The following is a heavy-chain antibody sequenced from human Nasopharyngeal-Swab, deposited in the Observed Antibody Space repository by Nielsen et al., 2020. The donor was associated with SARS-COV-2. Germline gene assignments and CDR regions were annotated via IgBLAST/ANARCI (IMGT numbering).Heavy chain of an antibody. CDR3: ARDASSSWYIGGEDY. J-gene: IGHJ4*02. CDR1: GFTFSSYA. CDR2: ISYDGSNK. Sequence: GESLKISCAASGFTFSSYAMHWVRQAPGKGPEWVAVISYDGSNKYYADSVKGRFTISRDNSKNTLYPQMNSLRAEDTAVYYCARDASSSWYIGGEDYWGQGTLVTVSS. V-gene: IGHV3-30-3*01. D-gene: IGHD6-13*01.